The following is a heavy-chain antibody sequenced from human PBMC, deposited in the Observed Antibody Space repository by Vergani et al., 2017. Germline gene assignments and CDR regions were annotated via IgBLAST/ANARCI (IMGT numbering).Heavy chain of an antibody. J-gene: IGHJ4*02. CDR2: ISYDGSNK. D-gene: IGHD6-19*01. V-gene: IGHV3-30*18. CDR1: GFTFSSYG. CDR3: AKPVAGEENDY. Sequence: VQLVESGGVVVQPGGSLRLSCAASGFTFSSYGMHWVRQAPGKGLEWVAVISYDGSNKYYADSVKGRFTISRDNSKNTLYLQMNSLRAEDTAVYYCAKPVAGEENDYWGQGTLVTVSS.